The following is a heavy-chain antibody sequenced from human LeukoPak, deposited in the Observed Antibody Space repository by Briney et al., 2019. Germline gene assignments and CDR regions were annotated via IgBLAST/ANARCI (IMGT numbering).Heavy chain of an antibody. V-gene: IGHV5-51*01. J-gene: IGHJ5*02. CDR1: GYSFTSYW. CDR2: IYPGDSDT. D-gene: IGHD5-18*01. Sequence: GESLKISCKGSGYSFTSYWIGWVRQMPGKGLEWMGIIYPGDSDTRYSPSFQGQVTISADKSISTAYLQWSSLKASDTAMYYCARRGRTAMVNKYWFDPWGQGTLVTVSS. CDR3: ARRGRTAMVNKYWFDP.